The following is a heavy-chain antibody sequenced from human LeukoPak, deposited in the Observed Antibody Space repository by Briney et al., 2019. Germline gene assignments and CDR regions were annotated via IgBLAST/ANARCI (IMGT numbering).Heavy chain of an antibody. V-gene: IGHV4-30-2*03. CDR3: ARGIYDFYYLDV. Sequence: NPSQTLSLTCTVSGGSISSGGYYWSWIRQPPGKGLEWIGSIYYSGSTYYNPSLKSRVTISVDTSKNQFSLKLSSVTAADTAVYYCARGIYDFYYLDVWGKGTTVTVSS. D-gene: IGHD3-3*01. CDR2: IYYSGST. CDR1: GGSISSGGYY. J-gene: IGHJ6*03.